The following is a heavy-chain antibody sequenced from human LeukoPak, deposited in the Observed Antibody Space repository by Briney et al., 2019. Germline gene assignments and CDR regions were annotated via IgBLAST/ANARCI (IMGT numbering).Heavy chain of an antibody. J-gene: IGHJ4*02. V-gene: IGHV4-30-2*01. CDR2: IYHSGST. D-gene: IGHD4-17*01. Sequence: LRLSCAASGFTFSSYAMSWIRQPPGKGLEWIGYIYHSGSTYYNPSLKSRVTISVDRSKNQFSLKLSSVTAADTAVYYCARGPLPGDYGYFDYWGQGTLVTVSS. CDR1: GFTFSSYA. CDR3: ARGPLPGDYGYFDY.